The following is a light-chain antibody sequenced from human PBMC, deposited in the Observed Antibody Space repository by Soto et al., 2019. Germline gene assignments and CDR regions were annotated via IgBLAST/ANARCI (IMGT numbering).Light chain of an antibody. Sequence: EIELTQSPATLSLSPGERATLFCRASQSVSSNLAWYQQKAGQAPRLLIYDASNRATGIPARFSGSGSGTDFTLTISSLEPEDFAVYYCQQRSNWPPLTFGGGTKVEIK. V-gene: IGKV3-11*01. CDR3: QQRSNWPPLT. CDR2: DAS. CDR1: QSVSSN. J-gene: IGKJ4*01.